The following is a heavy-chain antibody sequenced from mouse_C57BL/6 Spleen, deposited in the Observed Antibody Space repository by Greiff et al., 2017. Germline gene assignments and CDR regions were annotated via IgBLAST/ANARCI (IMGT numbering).Heavy chain of an antibody. CDR1: GYTFTSYR. Sequence: VQLQQPGAELVKPGASVKVSCKASGYTFTSYRMHWVKQRPGQGLEWIGRIHPSDSDTNYNQKFKGKATLTVDKSSSTAYMQLSSLTSEDSAVYYCAMGADYGNPAWFAYWGQGTLVTVSA. CDR2: IHPSDSDT. V-gene: IGHV1-74*01. D-gene: IGHD2-1*01. J-gene: IGHJ3*01. CDR3: AMGADYGNPAWFAY.